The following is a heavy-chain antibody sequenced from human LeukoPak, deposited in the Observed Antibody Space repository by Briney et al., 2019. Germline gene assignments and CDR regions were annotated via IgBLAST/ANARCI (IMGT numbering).Heavy chain of an antibody. D-gene: IGHD3-10*01. CDR3: TRQGYYYISGTYYSSLDV. J-gene: IGHJ6*02. CDR2: TYYRSKWYN. V-gene: IGHV6-1*01. Sequence: SQTLSLTCAISGDGVSSNSAAWNWIRQSPSRGLEWLGRTYYRSKWYNDYAVSVKSRITINPDTSRNQFSLQLNSVTPEDTAVYYCTRQGYYYISGTYYSSLDVWGQGTTVTVSS. CDR1: GDGVSSNSAA.